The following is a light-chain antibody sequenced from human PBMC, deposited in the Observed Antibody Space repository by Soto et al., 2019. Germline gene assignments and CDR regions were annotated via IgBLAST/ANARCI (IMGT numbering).Light chain of an antibody. CDR3: QHYYSGPFT. V-gene: IGKV4-1*01. CDR1: QSVLYSSNNKNY. Sequence: DIVMTQSPESLAVSLGERATINCRSSQSVLYSSNNKNYIAWYQQKPGQPPKLLIYWASTRESGVPDRFSGSGSGTDFTLAISSLQAEDVAVYYCQHYYSGPFTFGQGTRLEIK. J-gene: IGKJ5*01. CDR2: WAS.